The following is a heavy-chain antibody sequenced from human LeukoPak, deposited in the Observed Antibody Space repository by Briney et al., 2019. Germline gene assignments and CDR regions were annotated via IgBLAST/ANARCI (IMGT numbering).Heavy chain of an antibody. CDR2: SSAYNGNT. CDR1: GYTFTSYG. V-gene: IGHV1-18*01. J-gene: IGHJ4*02. D-gene: IGHD1-26*01. Sequence: ASVKVSCKASGYTFTSYGISWVRQAPGQGHEWMGWSSAYNGNTNYAQKVQGRVTMTTDTSTSTAYMELRSLRSDDTAVYYCARPEDLIVGATSQALESLDYWGQGTLVTVSS. CDR3: ARPEDLIVGATSQALESLDY.